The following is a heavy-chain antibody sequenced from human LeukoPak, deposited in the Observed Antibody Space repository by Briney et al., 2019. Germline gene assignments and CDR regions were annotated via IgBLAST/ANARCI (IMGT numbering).Heavy chain of an antibody. D-gene: IGHD3-10*01. CDR2: INTNTGNP. J-gene: IGHJ6*02. V-gene: IGHV7-4-1*02. CDR1: GYTFTSYA. Sequence: ASVKVSCKASGYTFTSYAMNWVRQAPGQGLEWMGGINTNTGNPTYAQGFTGRFVFSLDTSVSTAYLQISSLKAEDTAVYYCARAGITMVRGVPPRVDYYYGMDVWGQGTTVTVSS. CDR3: ARAGITMVRGVPPRVDYYYGMDV.